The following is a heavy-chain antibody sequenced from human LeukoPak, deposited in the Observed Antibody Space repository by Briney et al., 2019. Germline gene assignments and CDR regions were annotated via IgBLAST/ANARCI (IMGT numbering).Heavy chain of an antibody. CDR2: IKSKGSGATT. CDR3: ITEGYTYGYHSSRN. CDR1: GLTFTNAW. Sequence: GGSLRLSCAASGLTFTNAWMSWVRQAPGKGLEWVGRIKSKGSGATTDYAATVKGRFTISRDDSKNTMFLQMESLKTEDTAVYYCITEGYTYGYHSSRNWGQGTQVTVSS. D-gene: IGHD5-18*01. V-gene: IGHV3-15*01. J-gene: IGHJ4*02.